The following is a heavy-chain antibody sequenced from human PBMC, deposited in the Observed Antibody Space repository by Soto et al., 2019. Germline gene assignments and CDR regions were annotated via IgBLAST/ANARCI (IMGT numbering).Heavy chain of an antibody. D-gene: IGHD2-21*02. V-gene: IGHV1-18*01. CDR2: ISAYRGTT. CDR3: ARTEPVVVTARFDY. Sequence: ASVKVSCKASGYNFYTYEITWVRQAPGQGLEWMGWISAYRGTTKYAQGFQGRVTMTTDTSTNTPYMELRSLRSDDTAVYFCARTEPVVVTARFDYWGQGTLVTVSS. J-gene: IGHJ4*02. CDR1: GYNFYTYE.